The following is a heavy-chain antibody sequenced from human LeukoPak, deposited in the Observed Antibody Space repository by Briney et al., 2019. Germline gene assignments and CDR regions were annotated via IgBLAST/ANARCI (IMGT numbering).Heavy chain of an antibody. CDR3: ARDNRATVVTSGLRYYYYGMDV. V-gene: IGHV4-59*12. CDR2: IYYSGST. D-gene: IGHD4-23*01. J-gene: IGHJ6*02. CDR1: GGSISSYY. Sequence: SETLSLTCTVSGGSISSYYWSWIRQPPGKGLEWIGYIYYSGSTNYNPSLKSRVTISVDTSKNQFSLKLSSVTAADTAVYYCARDNRATVVTSGLRYYYYGMDVWGQGTTVTVSS.